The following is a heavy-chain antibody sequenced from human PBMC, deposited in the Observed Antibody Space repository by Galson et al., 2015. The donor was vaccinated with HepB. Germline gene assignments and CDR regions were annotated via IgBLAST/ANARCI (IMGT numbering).Heavy chain of an antibody. Sequence: SLRLSCAASGYTFSSYGMHWVRQAPGKGLEWVAVISYDGSNKYYADSVKGRFTISRDNSKNTLYLQMNSLRAEETAVYYCAKEVNYGGNLPTDYWGQGILVTVSS. D-gene: IGHD4-23*01. V-gene: IGHV3-30*18. J-gene: IGHJ4*02. CDR3: AKEVNYGGNLPTDY. CDR1: GYTFSSYG. CDR2: ISYDGSNK.